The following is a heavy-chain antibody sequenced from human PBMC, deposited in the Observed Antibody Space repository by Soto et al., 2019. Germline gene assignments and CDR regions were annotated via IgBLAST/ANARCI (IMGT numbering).Heavy chain of an antibody. CDR3: AADGHVVGAINFDY. J-gene: IGHJ4*02. CDR1: GFTFTSSA. Sequence: SVKVSCKASGFTFTSSAVQWVRQARGQRVEWIGWIVVGSGNTNYAQKFQERVTITRDMSTSTAYMELSSLRSEDTAVYYCAADGHVVGAINFDYWGQGTLVTVSS. V-gene: IGHV1-58*01. CDR2: IVVGSGNT. D-gene: IGHD1-26*01.